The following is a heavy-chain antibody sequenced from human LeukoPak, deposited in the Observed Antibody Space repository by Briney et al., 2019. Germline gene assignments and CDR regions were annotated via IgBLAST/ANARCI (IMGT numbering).Heavy chain of an antibody. CDR2: ISTGSNYI. D-gene: IGHD6-25*01. V-gene: IGHV3-21*01. CDR1: GITLSNNG. CDR3: ARGQRVFDY. J-gene: IGHJ4*02. Sequence: GGSLRLSCTTSGITLSNNGMHWVRQAPGKGLEWVSSISTGSNYIYYADSVKGRFTISRDNAKNSLYLQMNSLRVEDTAVYYCARGQRVFDYWGQGTLVTVSS.